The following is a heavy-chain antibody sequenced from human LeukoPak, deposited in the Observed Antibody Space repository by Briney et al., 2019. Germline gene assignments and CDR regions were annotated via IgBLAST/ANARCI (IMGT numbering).Heavy chain of an antibody. D-gene: IGHD6-6*01. CDR1: GGTFSSYA. CDR2: IIPIFGTA. CDR3: ARGEPIAARSLDY. V-gene: IGHV1-69*13. J-gene: IGHJ4*02. Sequence: GASVKVSCKASGGTFSSYAISWVRQAPGQGLEWMGGIIPIFGTANYAQKFQGRVTITADESTSTAYMELSSLRSEDTAVYYCARGEPIAARSLDYWCQGTLVTVSS.